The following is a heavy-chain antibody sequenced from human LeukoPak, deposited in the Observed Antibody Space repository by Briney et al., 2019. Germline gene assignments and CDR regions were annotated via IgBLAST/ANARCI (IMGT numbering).Heavy chain of an antibody. V-gene: IGHV3-30*04. CDR3: AKAPNYYGSGSYLGY. J-gene: IGHJ4*02. CDR1: GFTFSSYA. Sequence: GGSLRLSCAASGFTFSSYAMHWVRQAPGKGLEWVAVISYDGSNKYYADSVKGRFTISRDNSKNTLYLQMNSLRAEDTAVYYCAKAPNYYGSGSYLGYWGQGTLVTVSS. CDR2: ISYDGSNK. D-gene: IGHD3-10*01.